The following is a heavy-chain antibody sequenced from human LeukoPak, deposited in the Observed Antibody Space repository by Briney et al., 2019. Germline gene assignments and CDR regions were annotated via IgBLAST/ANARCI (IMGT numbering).Heavy chain of an antibody. CDR1: GYTFTSYY. J-gene: IGHJ4*02. CDR2: INPSGGSI. CDR3: AREVVIHYFDY. V-gene: IGHV1-46*01. Sequence: GASVKISCKASGYTFTSYYMHCVRQAPGQGLEWMGIINPSGGSISYAQKFQGRITMTRDTSTSTVYMELSSLRSDDTAVYYCAREVVIHYFDYWGQGTLVTVSS. D-gene: IGHD3-22*01.